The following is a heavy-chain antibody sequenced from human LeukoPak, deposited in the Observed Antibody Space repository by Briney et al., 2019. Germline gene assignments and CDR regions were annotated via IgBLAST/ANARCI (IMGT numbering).Heavy chain of an antibody. Sequence: SETLSLTCTVSGGSISSYYWSWIRQPPGKGLEWIGEINHSGSTNYNPSLKSRVTISVDTSKNQFSLKLSSVTAADTAVYYCARGAIRGWLLYRGEAAFDYWGQGTLVTVSS. CDR1: GGSISSYY. CDR3: ARGAIRGWLLYRGEAAFDY. V-gene: IGHV4-34*01. D-gene: IGHD3-3*01. J-gene: IGHJ4*02. CDR2: INHSGST.